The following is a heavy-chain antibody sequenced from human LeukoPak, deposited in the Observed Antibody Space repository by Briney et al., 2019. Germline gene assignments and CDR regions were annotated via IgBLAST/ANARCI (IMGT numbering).Heavy chain of an antibody. V-gene: IGHV1-8*03. CDR3: ARVDGSVDY. D-gene: IGHD5-24*01. CDR1: GYTFTNYD. J-gene: IGHJ4*02. Sequence: ASVKVSCKASGYTFTNYDINWVRQATGQGLEWMGWMNPKSGYTGNAQKFQGRVTITRDTSINTAYMELRSLGSDDTAVYYCARVDGSVDYWGQGTLVTVSS. CDR2: MNPKSGYT.